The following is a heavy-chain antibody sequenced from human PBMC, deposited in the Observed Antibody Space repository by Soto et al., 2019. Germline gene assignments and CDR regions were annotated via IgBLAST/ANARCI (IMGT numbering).Heavy chain of an antibody. Sequence: ASVKVSCKASGYTFTSYGISWVRQAPGQGPEWMGWISAYNGNANYAQKLQGRVTMTTDTSTSTAYMELRSLRSDDTAVYYCARGFLEWLRTSFDYWGQGTLVTVSS. D-gene: IGHD3-3*01. CDR2: ISAYNGNA. CDR3: ARGFLEWLRTSFDY. CDR1: GYTFTSYG. J-gene: IGHJ4*02. V-gene: IGHV1-18*01.